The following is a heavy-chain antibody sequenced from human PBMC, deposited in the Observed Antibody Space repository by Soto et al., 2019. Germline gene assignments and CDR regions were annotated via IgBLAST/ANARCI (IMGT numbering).Heavy chain of an antibody. D-gene: IGHD3-10*01. J-gene: IGHJ4*02. CDR3: AKPFLSKWDMVRGVSPYYFDY. CDR1: GFTFSSYG. CDR2: ISYDGSNK. V-gene: IGHV3-30*18. Sequence: GGSLRLSCAASGFTFSSYGMHWVRQAPGKGLEWVAVISYDGSNKYYADSVKGRFTISRDNSKNTLYLQMNSLRAEDTAVYYCAKPFLSKWDMVRGVSPYYFDYWGQGTLVTVSS.